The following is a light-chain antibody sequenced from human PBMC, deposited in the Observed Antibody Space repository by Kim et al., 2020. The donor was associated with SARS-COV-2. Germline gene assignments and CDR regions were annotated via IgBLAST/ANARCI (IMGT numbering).Light chain of an antibody. Sequence: GQKVTVSCSGSSFNIGNNYVSWYQQLPGTAPELLIYDNNKRPSGIPDRFSASKSGTSATLGITGLQTGDEADYYCGTWDNSLSAYVFGTGTKVTVL. V-gene: IGLV1-51*01. J-gene: IGLJ1*01. CDR1: SFNIGNNY. CDR2: DNN. CDR3: GTWDNSLSAYV.